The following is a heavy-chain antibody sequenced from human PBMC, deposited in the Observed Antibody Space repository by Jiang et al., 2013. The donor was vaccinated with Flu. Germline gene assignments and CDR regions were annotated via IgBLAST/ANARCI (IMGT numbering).Heavy chain of an antibody. CDR3: ARQYYYDSSGYYPRPNFDY. V-gene: IGHV1-46*01. CDR1: GYTFTSYY. Sequence: GAEVKKPGASVKVSCKASGYTFTSYYMHWVRQAPGQGLEWMGIINPSGGSTSYAQKFQGRVTTTRDTSTSTVYMELSSLRSEDTAVYYCARQYYYDSSGYYPRPNFDYWGQGTLVTVSS. J-gene: IGHJ4*02. D-gene: IGHD3-22*01. CDR2: INPSGGST.